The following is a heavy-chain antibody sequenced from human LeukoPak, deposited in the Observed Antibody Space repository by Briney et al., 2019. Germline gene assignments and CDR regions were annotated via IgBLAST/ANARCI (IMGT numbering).Heavy chain of an antibody. CDR1: GFTFITYA. D-gene: IGHD6-13*01. Sequence: PPGGSLRLSCAASGFTFITYAMGWVRQAPGKGLEWVSGISGSGDNTYYAGSVKGRFTISRDNSKNTLYLQMNSLRAEDTAVYYCARELASGDWGQGTLVTVSS. V-gene: IGHV3-23*01. CDR2: ISGSGDNT. CDR3: ARELASGD. J-gene: IGHJ4*02.